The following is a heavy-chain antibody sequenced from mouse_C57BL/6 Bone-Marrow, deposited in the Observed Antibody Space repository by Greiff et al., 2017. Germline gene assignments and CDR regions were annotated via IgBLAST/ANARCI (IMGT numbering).Heavy chain of an antibody. Sequence: LVKPGASVKMSCKASGYTFTDYNMHWVKQSHGKSLEWIGYINPNNGGTSYNQKFQGKATLTVNKSSSTASMELRSLTSEDAAVYYCAGGLSLYYCDYWGQGTTLTVSS. CDR1: GYTFTDYN. CDR2: INPNNGGT. J-gene: IGHJ2*01. D-gene: IGHD2-12*01. V-gene: IGHV1-22*01. CDR3: AGGLSLYYCDY.